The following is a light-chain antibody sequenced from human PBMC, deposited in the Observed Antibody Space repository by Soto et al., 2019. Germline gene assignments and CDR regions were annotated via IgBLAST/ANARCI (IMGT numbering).Light chain of an antibody. CDR3: HQYHMWPSWT. J-gene: IGKJ1*01. CDR2: GAS. CDR1: REVRTN. Sequence: EIVMTQSPATLSVFPGETASLSCRASREVRTNIVWYQHKAGQSPRVLIYGASTRATGVPARFSGSGSGTDFLLTISGLQADDFAVYYCHQYHMWPSWTFGQGTKVEMK. V-gene: IGKV3-15*01.